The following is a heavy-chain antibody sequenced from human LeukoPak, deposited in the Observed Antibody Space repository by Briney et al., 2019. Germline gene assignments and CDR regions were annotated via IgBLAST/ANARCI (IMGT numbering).Heavy chain of an antibody. V-gene: IGHV4-34*01. D-gene: IGHD3-22*01. CDR3: ARGSIYYGDSSAYFDY. Sequence: SETLSLTCGVYSESFSGYFWTYTRQPPGGGLEWIGDINHRGSTKYNPSLKSRVTISVDTSKNQFSLRLTSVTAADTAVYYCARGSIYYGDSSAYFDYWGQGSLVTVSS. CDR1: SESFSGYF. J-gene: IGHJ4*02. CDR2: INHRGST.